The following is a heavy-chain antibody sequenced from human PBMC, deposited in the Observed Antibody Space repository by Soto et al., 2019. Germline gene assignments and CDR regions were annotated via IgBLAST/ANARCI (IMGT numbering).Heavy chain of an antibody. CDR2: IYAVNGNT. V-gene: IGHV1-3*01. Sequence: QVQLAQSGAEVKKPGASVKVSCKASAYTFTTYAMHWVRQAPGQRLEWMGWIYAVNGNTKYSQKFQGRVIITTDTSASTAYMELSSLRSEDTAVYFCARDRVYISEWYGGFDYWGQGTLVTVSS. CDR1: AYTFTTYA. D-gene: IGHD6-19*01. CDR3: ARDRVYISEWYGGFDY. J-gene: IGHJ4*02.